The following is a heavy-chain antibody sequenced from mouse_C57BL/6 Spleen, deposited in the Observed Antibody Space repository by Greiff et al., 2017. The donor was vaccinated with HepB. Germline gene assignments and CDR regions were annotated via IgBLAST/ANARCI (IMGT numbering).Heavy chain of an antibody. Sequence: EVMLVESGGGLVQPGGSLKLSCAASGFTFSDYYMYWVRQTPEKRLEWVAYISNGGGSTYYPDTVKGRFTISRDNAKNTLYLQMSRLKSEDTAMYYCARQKLGWFAYWGQGTLVTVSA. CDR1: GFTFSDYY. CDR3: ARQKLGWFAY. D-gene: IGHD4-1*01. V-gene: IGHV5-12*01. CDR2: ISNGGGST. J-gene: IGHJ3*01.